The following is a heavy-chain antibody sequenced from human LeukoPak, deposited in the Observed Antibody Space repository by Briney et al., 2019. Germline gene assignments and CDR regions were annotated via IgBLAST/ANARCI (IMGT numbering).Heavy chain of an antibody. D-gene: IGHD5-24*01. CDR1: GYSFTSYW. CDR2: IYPGDSDT. Sequence: GESLKISCKGSGYSFTSYWISWVRQMPGKGLEGMGIIYPGDSDTRYSPSFQGQVTISADKSISTAYLKWSSLKASDTAMYYCATQGGDGYNLGMSAFDIWGQGTMVIVSS. J-gene: IGHJ3*02. V-gene: IGHV5-51*01. CDR3: ATQGGDGYNLGMSAFDI.